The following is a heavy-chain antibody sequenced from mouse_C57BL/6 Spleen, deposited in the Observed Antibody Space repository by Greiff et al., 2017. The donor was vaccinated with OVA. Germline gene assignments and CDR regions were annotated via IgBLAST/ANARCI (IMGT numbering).Heavy chain of an antibody. V-gene: IGHV3-6*01. CDR3: ARGITTVVAREGFDY. CDR1: GYSITSGYY. J-gene: IGHJ2*01. CDR2: ISYDGSN. Sequence: EVKLEESGPGLVKPSQSLSLTCSVTGYSITSGYYWNWIRQFPGNKLEWMGYISYDGSNNYNPSLKNRISITRDTSKNQFFLKLNSVTTEDTATYYCARGITTVVAREGFDYWGQGTTLTVSS. D-gene: IGHD1-1*01.